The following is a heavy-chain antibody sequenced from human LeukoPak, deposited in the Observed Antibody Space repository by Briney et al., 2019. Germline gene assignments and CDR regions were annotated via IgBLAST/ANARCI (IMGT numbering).Heavy chain of an antibody. V-gene: IGHV5-51*01. CDR2: IYPADSDI. Sequence: PGESLKISCKGSGYSINNYWIGWVRQMPGKGLEWMGIIYPADSDIRYSPPFQGQVTISADKSISTAYLQWSSLKASDTAMYYCARQEYCSGGSCYTWFDPWGQGTLVIVSS. CDR3: ARQEYCSGGSCYTWFDP. CDR1: GYSINNYW. D-gene: IGHD2-15*01. J-gene: IGHJ5*02.